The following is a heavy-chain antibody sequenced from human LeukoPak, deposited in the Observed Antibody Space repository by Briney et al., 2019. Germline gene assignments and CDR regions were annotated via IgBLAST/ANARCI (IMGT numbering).Heavy chain of an antibody. Sequence: SETLSLTCTVSGGSISSYYWSWIRQPPGKGLEWIGYIYYSGSTNYNPSLKSRVTISVDTSKDQFSLKLSSVTAADTAVYYCARHGPKQVVHYYYYYMDVWGKGTTVTVSS. D-gene: IGHD2-15*01. CDR2: IYYSGST. V-gene: IGHV4-59*01. CDR1: GGSISSYY. CDR3: ARHGPKQVVHYYYYYMDV. J-gene: IGHJ6*03.